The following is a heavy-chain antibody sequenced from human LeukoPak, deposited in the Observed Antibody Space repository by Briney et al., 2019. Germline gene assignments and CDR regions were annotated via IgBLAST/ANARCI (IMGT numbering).Heavy chain of an antibody. D-gene: IGHD4-11*01. CDR1: GFTFSSYS. CDR3: ARGRLTTRIDY. J-gene: IGHJ4*02. Sequence: PGGSLRLSCAASGFTFSSYSMNWVRQAPGKGLEWVSYISSSSSTIYYADSVKGRFTISRDNAKNSLYLQMNSLRAEDTAVYYCARGRLTTRIDYWGQGTLVTVSS. V-gene: IGHV3-48*01. CDR2: ISSSSSTI.